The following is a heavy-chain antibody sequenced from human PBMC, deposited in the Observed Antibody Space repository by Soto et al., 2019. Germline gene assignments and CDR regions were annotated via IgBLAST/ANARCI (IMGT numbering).Heavy chain of an antibody. Sequence: GGSLRLSCAASGFTFSSYSMNWVRQAPGKGLEWVSYISSSSSTIYYADSVKGRFTISRDNAKNSLYLQMNSLRDEDTAVYYCAREPYSSGWSGDAFDIWGQGTMVTVSS. V-gene: IGHV3-48*02. CDR2: ISSSSSTI. CDR3: AREPYSSGWSGDAFDI. CDR1: GFTFSSYS. D-gene: IGHD6-19*01. J-gene: IGHJ3*02.